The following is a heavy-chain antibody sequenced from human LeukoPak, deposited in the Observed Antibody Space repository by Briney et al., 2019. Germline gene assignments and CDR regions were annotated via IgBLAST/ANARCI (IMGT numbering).Heavy chain of an antibody. CDR1: GYTFTNYG. V-gene: IGHV1-18*01. D-gene: IGHD6-19*01. CDR2: ISAYNGNT. Sequence: RASVKVSCXASGYTFTNYGISWVRQARGQGLEWMAWISAYNGNTNCAQKLQGRVTMTTDTSTSTAYMELRSLRSDDTAVYYCAREDLAGYSRGWYLISGYWGQGTLVTVSS. CDR3: AREDLAGYSRGWYLISGY. J-gene: IGHJ4*02.